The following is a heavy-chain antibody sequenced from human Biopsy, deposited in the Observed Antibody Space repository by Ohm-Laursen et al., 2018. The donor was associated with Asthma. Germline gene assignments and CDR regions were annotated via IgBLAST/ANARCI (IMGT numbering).Heavy chain of an antibody. CDR2: ITFDGSTQ. J-gene: IGHJ4*02. CDR3: SRDTLGYYFDI. V-gene: IGHV3-30-3*01. Sequence: RSLRLSCTASGRHFGSYNMHWARQAPGKGLEWVAVITFDGSTQHYGGSVKGRFTISRDNSKNMLFLQMNSLRAEDTAVYYCSRDTLGYYFDIWGQGTQVTVSS. CDR1: GRHFGSYN. D-gene: IGHD3-9*01.